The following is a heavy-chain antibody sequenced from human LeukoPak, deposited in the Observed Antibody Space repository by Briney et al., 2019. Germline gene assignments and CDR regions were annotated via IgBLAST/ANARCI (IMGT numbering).Heavy chain of an antibody. CDR1: GFTFTSYA. V-gene: IGHV3-9*01. Sequence: GGSLRLSCAASGFTFTSYAMSWVRQAPGKGLEWVSGISWNSGSIGYADSVKGRFTISRDNAKNSLYLQMNSLRAEDTALYYCAKALEGNYYYGMDVWGQGTTVTVSS. J-gene: IGHJ6*02. CDR2: ISWNSGSI. CDR3: AKALEGNYYYGMDV.